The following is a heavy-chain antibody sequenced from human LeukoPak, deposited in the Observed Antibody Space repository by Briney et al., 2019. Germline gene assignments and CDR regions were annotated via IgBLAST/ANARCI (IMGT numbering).Heavy chain of an antibody. J-gene: IGHJ6*03. Sequence: SETLSLTCAVYGGSFSGYYWSWIRQPPGKGLEWIGEINHSGSTSYNPSLKSRVTISVDTSKNQFSLKLSSVTAADTAVYYCARGATVITYPYMDVWGKGTTVTVSS. V-gene: IGHV4-34*01. CDR3: ARGATVITYPYMDV. CDR1: GGSFSGYY. D-gene: IGHD3-22*01. CDR2: INHSGST.